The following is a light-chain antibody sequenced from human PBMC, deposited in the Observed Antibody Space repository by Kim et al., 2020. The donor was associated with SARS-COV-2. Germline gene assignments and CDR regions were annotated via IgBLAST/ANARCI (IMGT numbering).Light chain of an antibody. CDR2: GAS. V-gene: IGKV3-20*01. CDR1: QSLSSTY. J-gene: IGKJ4*01. Sequence: EIVLTQSPGTLSLSPGERATLSCRASQSLSSTYLAWYQQKPGQAPRLLIYGASSRATGIPDRFSGSGSGTDFTLTISRLEAEDFAVFYCQHYGSSDLTFGVGTKVDFK. CDR3: QHYGSSDLT.